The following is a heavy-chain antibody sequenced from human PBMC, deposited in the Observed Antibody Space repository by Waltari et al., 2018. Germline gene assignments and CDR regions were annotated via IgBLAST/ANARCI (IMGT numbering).Heavy chain of an antibody. Sequence: QVPLVQSGAEVKKPGSSVKVSCKASGGTFSSYAISWVRQAPGQGLEWMGGIIPIDGTANYAQKFQGRGTINADESTSTAYMELSSLRSEETAVYYCARGKKVLNLYYYYGMDVWGQGTTVTVSS. CDR1: GGTFSSYA. CDR3: ARGKKVLNLYYYYGMDV. CDR2: IIPIDGTA. J-gene: IGHJ6*02. V-gene: IGHV1-69*13.